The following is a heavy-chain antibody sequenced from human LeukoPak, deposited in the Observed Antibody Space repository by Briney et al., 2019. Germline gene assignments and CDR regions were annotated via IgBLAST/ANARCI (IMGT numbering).Heavy chain of an antibody. D-gene: IGHD6-6*01. CDR2: VNPNSGDT. J-gene: IGHJ6*03. CDR3: ARAVPGGSSSDYYYYYYMDV. V-gene: IGHV1-8*03. CDR1: GYTFTDYD. Sequence: GASVKVSCKASGYTFTDYDINWVRQATGQGLEWMGWVNPNSGDTGYAQKFQGRVNIIRNTSISTAYMELSSLRSEDTAVYYCARAVPGGSSSDYYYYYYMDVWGKGTTVTVSS.